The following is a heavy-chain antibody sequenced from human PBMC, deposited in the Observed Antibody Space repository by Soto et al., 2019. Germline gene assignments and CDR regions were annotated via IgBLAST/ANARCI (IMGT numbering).Heavy chain of an antibody. CDR1: GYTFTSYG. D-gene: IGHD4-17*01. J-gene: IGHJ4*02. CDR2: ISAYNGNT. CDR3: ARDEFGDPGVD. V-gene: IGHV1-18*01. Sequence: QVQLVQSGAEVKKPGASVKVSCKASGYTFTSYGISWVRQAPGQGLEWMGWISAYNGNTNYAQKLQGRVTMTTDTAASTADMELRSLRADDTAVYDWARDEFGDPGVDWGQGTLVTVSS.